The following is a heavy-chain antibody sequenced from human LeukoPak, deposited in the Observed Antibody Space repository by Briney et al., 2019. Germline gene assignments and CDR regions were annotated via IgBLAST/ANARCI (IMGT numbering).Heavy chain of an antibody. J-gene: IGHJ6*03. V-gene: IGHV4-61*02. D-gene: IGHD5-18*01. CDR2: IYTSGST. Sequence: SETLSLTCTVSGGSISSGSYYWSWIRQPAGKGLEWIGRIYTSGSTNHNPSLKSRVTISVDTSKNQFSLKLSSVTAADTAVYYCARGGGYSYGYDYYYYMDVWGKGTTVTISS. CDR1: GGSISSGSYY. CDR3: ARGGGYSYGYDYYYYMDV.